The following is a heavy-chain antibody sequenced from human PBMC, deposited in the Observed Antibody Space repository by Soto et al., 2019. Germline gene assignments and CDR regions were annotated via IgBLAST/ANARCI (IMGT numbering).Heavy chain of an antibody. V-gene: IGHV4-30-2*02. CDR2: TYYSGNT. J-gene: IGHJ5*01. CDR1: DGSSGIRGGS. CDR3: AMIPIHTYMIHWFDP. Sequence: TMGLTCTVADGSSGIRGGSWLWLRQPPGNGLGWIGYTYYSGNTYYNPSLKSRVTISVDGPQNQFSLKVTSVTAADTAVYYCAMIPIHTYMIHWFDPWGQGTLVTGSS. D-gene: IGHD3-16*01.